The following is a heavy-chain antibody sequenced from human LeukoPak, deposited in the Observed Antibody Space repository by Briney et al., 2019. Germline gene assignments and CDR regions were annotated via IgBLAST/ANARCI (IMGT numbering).Heavy chain of an antibody. D-gene: IGHD3-3*01. CDR2: IYYSGST. J-gene: IGHJ4*02. CDR3: AGNTIPLIYFDY. CDR1: GGSISSSSYY. V-gene: IGHV4-39*01. Sequence: PSETLSLTCTVSGGSISSSSYYWGWIRRPPGKGLEWIGSIYYSGSTYYNPSLKSRVTISVDTSKNQFSLKLSSVTAADTAVYYCAGNTIPLIYFDYWGQGTLVTVSS.